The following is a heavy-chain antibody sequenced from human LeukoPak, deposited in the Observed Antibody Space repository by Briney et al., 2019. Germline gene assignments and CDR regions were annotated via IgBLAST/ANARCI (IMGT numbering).Heavy chain of an antibody. CDR2: ISSSSSTI. J-gene: IGHJ3*02. Sequence: PWGSLRLSCAASGFTFSSYAMSWVRQAPGKGLEWVSYISSSSSTIYYADSVKGRFTISRDNSKNTLYLQMNSLRAEDTAVYYCAKAIRGANAFDIWGQGTMVTVSS. CDR3: AKAIRGANAFDI. CDR1: GFTFSSYA. V-gene: IGHV3-23*01. D-gene: IGHD3-10*01.